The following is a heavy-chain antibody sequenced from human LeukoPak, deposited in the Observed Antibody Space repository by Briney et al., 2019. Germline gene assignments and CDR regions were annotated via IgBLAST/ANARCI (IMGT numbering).Heavy chain of an antibody. Sequence: EASVKVSCKASGYTFTGYYMHWVRQAPGQGLEWMGRINPNSGGTNYAQKFQGRVTLTRDTSISTAYMELSRQRSDDTAVYHCASTPLYYDILTGYYTATFDPWGQGTLVTVSP. CDR3: ASTPLYYDILTGYYTATFDP. CDR1: GYTFTGYY. V-gene: IGHV1-2*06. D-gene: IGHD3-9*01. J-gene: IGHJ5*02. CDR2: INPNSGGT.